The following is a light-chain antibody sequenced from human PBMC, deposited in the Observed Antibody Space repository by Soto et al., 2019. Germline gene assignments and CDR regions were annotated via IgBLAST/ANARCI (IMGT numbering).Light chain of an antibody. CDR3: MQGTHWPPT. CDR1: QSVVYSDGNAY. J-gene: IGKJ1*01. CDR2: RVS. V-gene: IGKV2-30*01. Sequence: DVVMTQSPLSLPVTLGQPASISCRSSQSVVYSDGNAYLSWFQQRPGQSPRRLIHRVSNRDYGVPDRFSGRGSGTDFTLKISRVEAEDVGVYYCMQGTHWPPTLGQGTKVEI.